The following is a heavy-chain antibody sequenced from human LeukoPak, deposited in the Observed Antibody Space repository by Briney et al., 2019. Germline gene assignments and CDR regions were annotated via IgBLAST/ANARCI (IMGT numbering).Heavy chain of an antibody. D-gene: IGHD6-19*01. CDR1: GGSISSYY. V-gene: IGHV4-59*01. Sequence: SETLSLTCTVSGGSISSYYWSWIRQPPGKGLEWIGYIYYSGSTNYNPSLKSRVTLSVDTSKNQFSLKLSSVTAADTAVYYCARDNSSGWFDYWGQGTLVTVSS. CDR3: ARDNSSGWFDY. J-gene: IGHJ4*02. CDR2: IYYSGST.